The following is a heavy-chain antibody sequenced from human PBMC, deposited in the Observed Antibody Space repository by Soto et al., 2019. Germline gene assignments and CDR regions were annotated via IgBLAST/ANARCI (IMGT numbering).Heavy chain of an antibody. J-gene: IGHJ6*02. CDR1: GFTFSSYG. CDR2: IRSKANSYAT. D-gene: IGHD3-3*01. Sequence: VQLVESGGGVVQPGRSLRLSCAASGFTFSSYGMHWVRQASGKGLEWVGRIRSKANSYATAYAASVKGRFTISRDDSHNTAYLQMNSLKTEDTAVYYCTRSPDFWSGYYAYGMDVLGQGTTVTVSS. V-gene: IGHV3-73*01. CDR3: TRSPDFWSGYYAYGMDV.